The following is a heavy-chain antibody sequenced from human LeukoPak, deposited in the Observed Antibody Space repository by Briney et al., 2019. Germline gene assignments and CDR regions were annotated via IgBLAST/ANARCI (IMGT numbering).Heavy chain of an antibody. CDR2: NYHSGST. J-gene: IGHJ3*02. Sequence: PSETLSLTCAVSGCSISSGYYWGWIRQPPGKGLEWIGSNYHSGSTYYNPSLKSRVTLSVDTSKNQFSLKLSSVTAADTAVYYCARDVKVKAFDIWGQGTMVTVSS. CDR3: ARDVKVKAFDI. D-gene: IGHD3-16*02. V-gene: IGHV4-38-2*02. CDR1: GCSISSGYY.